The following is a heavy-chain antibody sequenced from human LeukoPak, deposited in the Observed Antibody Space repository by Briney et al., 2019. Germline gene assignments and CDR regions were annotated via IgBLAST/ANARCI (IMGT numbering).Heavy chain of an antibody. CDR1: GYTFISYY. CDR3: AISSGWRGGFDY. V-gene: IGHV1-46*01. CDR2: INPSGGST. Sequence: ASVKVSCKASGYTFISYYVHWVRQAPGQGLEWMGIINPSGGSTSYAQKFQGRVTMTRDTSTSTVYMELSSLRSEDTAVYYCAISSGWRGGFDYWGQGTLVTVSS. D-gene: IGHD6-19*01. J-gene: IGHJ4*02.